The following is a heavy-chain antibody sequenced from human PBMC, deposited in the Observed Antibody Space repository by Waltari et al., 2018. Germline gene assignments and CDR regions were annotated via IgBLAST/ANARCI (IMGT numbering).Heavy chain of an antibody. Sequence: QVQLQESGPGLVKPSESVSLTCTVSGDSINSGHSFWSWIRQPAGKGLEWIGRIEARGNTNYSPSLRSRVTISVDTSQNQFSLQLRSVTAADTAVYYCAKGAGPPWFDPWGQGVMVTVSS. J-gene: IGHJ5*02. CDR3: AKGAGPPWFDP. V-gene: IGHV4-61*02. CDR2: IEARGNT. CDR1: GDSINSGHSF.